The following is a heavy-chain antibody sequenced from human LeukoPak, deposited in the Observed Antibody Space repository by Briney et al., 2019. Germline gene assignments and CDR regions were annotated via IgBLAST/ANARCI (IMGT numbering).Heavy chain of an antibody. J-gene: IGHJ6*02. CDR2: ISGSGGST. CDR3: ARDSYAFQYYGMDV. Sequence: GGSLRLSCAAPGFTFSSHAVSWVRRAPGKGLEWVSGISGSGGSTYYADSVKGRFTISRDNSKNTVFLQMNSLRAEDTAVYYCARDSYAFQYYGMDVWGQGTTVTVSS. CDR1: GFTFSSHA. V-gene: IGHV3-23*01. D-gene: IGHD4-17*01.